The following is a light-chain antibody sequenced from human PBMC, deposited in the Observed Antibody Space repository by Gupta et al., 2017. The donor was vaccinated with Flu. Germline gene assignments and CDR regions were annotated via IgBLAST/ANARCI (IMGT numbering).Light chain of an antibody. CDR1: QSVTGN. Sequence: SLSVSPGERVARSCRASQSVTGNLAWYQQKPGQAPRLLIYDVSIRASGVPARFTGSGSGTEFSLTITSLQSEDLAVYFCQQYNNWPPGFTFGPGTKVDIK. V-gene: IGKV3-15*01. CDR3: QQYNNWPPGFT. CDR2: DVS. J-gene: IGKJ3*01.